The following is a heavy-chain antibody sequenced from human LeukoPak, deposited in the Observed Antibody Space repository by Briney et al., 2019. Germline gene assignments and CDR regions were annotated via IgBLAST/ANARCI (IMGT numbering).Heavy chain of an antibody. D-gene: IGHD5-12*01. CDR2: VSRDGSTT. Sequence: GGSLRLSCAASGFTFSSYWMHWVRQAPGKGLVWVSRVSRDGSTTNYADSVKGRFTISRDNSKNTLYLQMNSLRAEDTAVYYCAKVSSGRTYFDYWGQGTLVTVSS. CDR1: GFTFSSYW. V-gene: IGHV3-74*01. J-gene: IGHJ4*02. CDR3: AKVSSGRTYFDY.